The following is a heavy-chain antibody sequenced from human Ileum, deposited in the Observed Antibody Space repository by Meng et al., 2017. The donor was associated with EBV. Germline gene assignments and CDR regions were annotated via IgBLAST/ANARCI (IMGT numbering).Heavy chain of an antibody. CDR3: ARNVPGTSAYYC. J-gene: IGHJ4*02. Sequence: RDESGLGWVKASDTRSGTCAVSGYSISSTTGGGWIRQPRGKGLALIGYIYYRGSTSYNPSLKSRVTMSGDTSKIQFSLNLISVTAVDTAVYYCARNVPGTSAYYCWGQGTLVTVSS. D-gene: IGHD2-8*01. V-gene: IGHV4-28*01. CDR2: IYYRGST. CDR1: GYSISSTTG.